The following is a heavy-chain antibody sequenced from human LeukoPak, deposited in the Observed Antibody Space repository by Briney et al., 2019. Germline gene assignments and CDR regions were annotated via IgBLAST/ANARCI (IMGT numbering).Heavy chain of an antibody. CDR2: INHSGST. V-gene: IGHV4-34*01. CDR1: XXXXXGXX. CDR3: ARRMPRRHFDY. D-gene: IGHD1-1*01. Sequence: SEXLXXXXXXXXXXXXGXXWSWIRXPPGKGLEWIGEINHSGSTNYNPSLKSRVTISVDTSKNQFSLKLSSVTAADTAVYYCARRMPRRHFDYWGQGTLVTVSP. J-gene: IGHJ4*02.